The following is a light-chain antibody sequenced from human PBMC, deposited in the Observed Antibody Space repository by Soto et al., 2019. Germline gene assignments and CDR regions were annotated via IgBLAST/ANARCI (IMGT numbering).Light chain of an antibody. CDR2: DAS. Sequence: EIVLTQSPATLSLSPGERATLSCRASQSVSSYLAWYQQKPDQAPRLLIYDASNRATGIPARFSGSGSGTDFTLTISSLEPEDFAVYYCQQRSDWPRVTFGPGTKVDLK. V-gene: IGKV3-11*01. CDR3: QQRSDWPRVT. J-gene: IGKJ3*01. CDR1: QSVSSY.